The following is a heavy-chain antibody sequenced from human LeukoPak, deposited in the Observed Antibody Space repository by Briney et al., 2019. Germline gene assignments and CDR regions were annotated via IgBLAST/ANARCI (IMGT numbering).Heavy chain of an antibody. CDR2: ISAYNGDT. V-gene: IGHV1-18*01. CDR3: ARIAERHLQYYVGY. D-gene: IGHD6-25*01. CDR1: GYTFTSYG. Sequence: ASVRVSCKASGYTFTSYGINWVRQAPGQGLEWVGWISAYNGDTNYAQNLQGRVTMTTDTSTSTAYMELRSLRSDDTAVYYCARIAERHLQYYVGYWGLGTLVTVSS. J-gene: IGHJ4*02.